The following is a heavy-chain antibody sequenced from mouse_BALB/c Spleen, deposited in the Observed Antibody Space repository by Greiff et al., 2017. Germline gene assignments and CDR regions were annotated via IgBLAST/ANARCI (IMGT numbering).Heavy chain of an antibody. CDR1: GFSLTSYG. CDR3: ARDRGYYGSSTWFAY. CDR2: IWAGGST. V-gene: IGHV2-9*02. J-gene: IGHJ3*01. D-gene: IGHD1-1*01. Sequence: VMLVESGPGLVAPSQSLSITCTVSGFSLTSYGVHWVRQPPGKGLEWLGVIWAGGSTNYNSALMSRLSISKDNSKSQVFLKMNSLQTDDTAMYYCARDRGYYGSSTWFAYWGQGTLVTVSA.